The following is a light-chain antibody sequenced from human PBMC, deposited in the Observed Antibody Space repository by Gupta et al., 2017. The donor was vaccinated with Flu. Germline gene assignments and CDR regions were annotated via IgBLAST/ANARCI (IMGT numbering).Light chain of an antibody. J-gene: IGLJ3*02. CDR3: GTWDNSLSVVV. V-gene: IGLV1-51*01. CDR2: DND. CDR1: SSNIVINH. Sequence: QSVFTQPPSVSAAPGQKVTIPCSGSSSNIVINHVSWYQLLPGTAPKLLIYDNDQRPSGIPDRFSGSKSGTSATLDITGLQTGDEADYYCGTWDNSLSVVVFGGGTKVAV.